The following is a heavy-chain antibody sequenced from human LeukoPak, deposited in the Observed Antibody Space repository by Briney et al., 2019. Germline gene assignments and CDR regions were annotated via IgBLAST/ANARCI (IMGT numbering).Heavy chain of an antibody. CDR3: AKASWYRVTFVTHLDS. CDR2: ISYDEIK. V-gene: IGHV3-30*18. J-gene: IGHJ4*02. D-gene: IGHD2-15*01. CDR1: GFTFRDYG. Sequence: GWSLRLSCVVSGFTFRDYGMHWVRQAPGKGLEWVAVISYDEIKYYADSVKGRFTISRDNFKNTVYLQMSSLSPEDTAIYYCAKASWYRVTFVTHLDSWGQGTLVTVSS.